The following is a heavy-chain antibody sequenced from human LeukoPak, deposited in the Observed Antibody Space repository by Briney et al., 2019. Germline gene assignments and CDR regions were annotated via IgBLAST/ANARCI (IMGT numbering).Heavy chain of an antibody. CDR2: IYHSGST. D-gene: IGHD3-16*01. CDR1: GYSISSGYY. V-gene: IGHV4-38-2*01. CDR3: ARGGGYNGPDY. J-gene: IGHJ4*02. Sequence: SETLSLTCAVSGYSISSGYYWGWIRQPPGKGLEWIGTIYHSGSTYYNPSLKSRVTISVDTSKNQFSQKLSSVTAADTAVYYCARGGGYNGPDYWGQGTLVTVSS.